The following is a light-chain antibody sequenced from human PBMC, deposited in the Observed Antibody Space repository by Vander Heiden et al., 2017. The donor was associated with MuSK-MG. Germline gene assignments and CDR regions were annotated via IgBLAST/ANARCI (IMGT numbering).Light chain of an antibody. CDR2: DTT. V-gene: IGLV1-40*01. Sequence: QSVLTQPPSVSGAPGQRVTISCTGSNSNIGTGYDVHWYQQLPGTVPKVLIYDTTNRPSGVPDRFSASRSGTSASLAITGLQAEDEADYYCQSYDSSLRSRVFGTGTKVTVL. CDR1: NSNIGTGYD. CDR3: QSYDSSLRSRV. J-gene: IGLJ1*01.